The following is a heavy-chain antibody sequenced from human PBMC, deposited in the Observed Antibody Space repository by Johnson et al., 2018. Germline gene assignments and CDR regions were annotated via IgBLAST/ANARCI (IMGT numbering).Heavy chain of an antibody. CDR3: ARDILGRSQFYYYYGMDV. CDR2: ISYDGSNK. Sequence: QVQLVQSGGGVVQPGRSLRLSCAASGFTFSSYAMHCVRQAPGKGLEWVAVISYDGSNKYYADSVKGRFTISRDNSKNTLYLQMNSLRAEETAVYYCARDILGRSQFYYYYGMDVWGQGTTVTVSS. V-gene: IGHV3-30-3*01. D-gene: IGHD3-9*01. CDR1: GFTFSSYA. J-gene: IGHJ6*01.